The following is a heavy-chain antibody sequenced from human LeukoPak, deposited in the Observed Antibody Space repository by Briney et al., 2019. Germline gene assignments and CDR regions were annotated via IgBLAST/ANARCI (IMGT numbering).Heavy chain of an antibody. V-gene: IGHV3-23*01. CDR3: AKYRGFGDSYDS. Sequence: GGSLRLSCAASGFTFSSYAMSWVRQAPGKGLEWVSAISGSGGSTYYADSVKGRFTISRDTSKNTLYLQMNSLRAEDTAVYYCAKYRGFGDSYDSWGQGTLVTVSS. D-gene: IGHD3-10*01. CDR1: GFTFSSYA. CDR2: ISGSGGST. J-gene: IGHJ4*02.